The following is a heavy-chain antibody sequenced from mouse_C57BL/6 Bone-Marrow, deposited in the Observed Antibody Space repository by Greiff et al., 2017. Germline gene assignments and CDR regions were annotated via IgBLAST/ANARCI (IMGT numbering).Heavy chain of an antibody. CDR1: GYTFTSYW. V-gene: IGHV1-69*01. J-gene: IGHJ1*03. CDR3: ARRSYWYFDV. CDR2: IDPSDSYT. Sequence: QVQLQQPGAELVMPGASVKLSCKASGYTFTSYWMHWVKQRPGQGLEWIGEIDPSDSYTNYNPTFKGKSTLTVDKSSSTAYMQLSSLTYEDSAVYYCARRSYWYFDVWGTGTTVTVSS.